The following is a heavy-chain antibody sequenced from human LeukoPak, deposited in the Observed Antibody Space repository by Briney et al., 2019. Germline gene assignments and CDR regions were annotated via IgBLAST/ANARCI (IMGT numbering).Heavy chain of an antibody. J-gene: IGHJ5*02. CDR2: IYYSGST. D-gene: IGHD3-10*01. CDR3: ARHPVYGLLWFGELSIGWFDP. Sequence: PSETLSLTCTVSGGSISNSSYYWGWIRQPPGKGLEWIGSIYYSGSTYYNPSLKSRVTIPVDTSKNQFSLKLSSVTAADTAVYYCARHPVYGLLWFGELSIGWFDPWGQGTLVTVSS. CDR1: GGSISNSSYY. V-gene: IGHV4-39*01.